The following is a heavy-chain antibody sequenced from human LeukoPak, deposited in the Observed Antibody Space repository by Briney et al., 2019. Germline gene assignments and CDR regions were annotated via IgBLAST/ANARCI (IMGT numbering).Heavy chain of an antibody. CDR1: GFTFSSYS. J-gene: IGHJ4*02. Sequence: GGSLRLSCAASGFTFSSYSMNWVRQAPGKGLEWVSYISSSSSTIYYADSVKGRFTISRDNAKNSLYLQMNSLRAEDTAVYYCAREIVGATEGGIYFDYWGQGTLVTVSS. V-gene: IGHV3-48*01. D-gene: IGHD1-26*01. CDR3: AREIVGATEGGIYFDY. CDR2: ISSSSSTI.